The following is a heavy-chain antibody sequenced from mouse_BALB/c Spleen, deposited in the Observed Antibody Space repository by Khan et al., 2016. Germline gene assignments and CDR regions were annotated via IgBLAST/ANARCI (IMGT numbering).Heavy chain of an antibody. D-gene: IGHD1-1*01. CDR2: IHYSGST. CDR1: GYSITSGYS. Sequence: EVQLVESGPDLVKPSQSLSLTCTVTGYSITSGYSCHWIRQFPGNKLEWMGYIHYSGSTNYNQSLKSRFSITRDTSKNPFFLQLHSVTTEDTATYYGARLRDWYFDVWGAGTTFTVSS. CDR3: ARLRDWYFDV. V-gene: IGHV3-1*02. J-gene: IGHJ1*01.